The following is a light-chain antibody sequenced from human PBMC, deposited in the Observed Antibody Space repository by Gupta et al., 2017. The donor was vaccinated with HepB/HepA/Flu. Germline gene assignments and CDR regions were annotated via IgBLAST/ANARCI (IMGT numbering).Light chain of an antibody. V-gene: IGKV3-15*01. CDR1: QSVSNK. Sequence: ELVVTQSPATLSVSPGERASLSCRASQSVSNKLAWYQQKPGQSPRLVIYGASNRASGIPARFSGSGYGTEFVFTISSLEPEDVAVYYCQQYVSWPLTFGGGTWVEIK. J-gene: IGKJ4*01. CDR3: QQYVSWPLT. CDR2: GAS.